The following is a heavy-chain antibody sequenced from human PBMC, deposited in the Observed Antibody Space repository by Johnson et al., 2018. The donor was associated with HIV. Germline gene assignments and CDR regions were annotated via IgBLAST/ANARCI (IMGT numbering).Heavy chain of an antibody. CDR1: GFTFSDYY. J-gene: IGHJ3*02. Sequence: MLLVESGGGLVQPGGSLRLSCAASGFTFSDYYMSWIRQAPGKGLEWVSGINWNGGSTGYADSVKGRFTISRDNSKNTLYLQIKSLRAEDTAVYYCARDSYYDSSGYYSPPHDAFDIWGQGTMVIVSS. D-gene: IGHD3-22*01. V-gene: IGHV3-20*04. CDR2: INWNGGST. CDR3: ARDSYYDSSGYYSPPHDAFDI.